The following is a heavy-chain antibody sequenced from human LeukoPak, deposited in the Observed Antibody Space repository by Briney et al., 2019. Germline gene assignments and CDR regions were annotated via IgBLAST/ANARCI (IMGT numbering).Heavy chain of an antibody. Sequence: SETLSLTCAVYGGSFSGYYWSWIRQPPGKGLEWIGEINHSGSTNYNPSLKSRVTISVDTSKNQFSLKLRSVTAADTAVYYCARQRQNYYGSGSYLFRGWFDPWGQGTLVTVSS. D-gene: IGHD3-10*01. V-gene: IGHV4-34*01. CDR3: ARQRQNYYGSGSYLFRGWFDP. J-gene: IGHJ5*02. CDR1: GGSFSGYY. CDR2: INHSGST.